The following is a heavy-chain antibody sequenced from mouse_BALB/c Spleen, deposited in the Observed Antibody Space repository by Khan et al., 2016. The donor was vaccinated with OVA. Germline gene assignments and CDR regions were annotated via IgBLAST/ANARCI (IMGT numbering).Heavy chain of an antibody. CDR2: INTHSGVP. Sequence: QIQLVQSGPELKKPGETVRISCKASGYTFTTAGIQWVQKMPGKGLKWIGWINTHSGVPKYAEDFKGRFAFSLEISVNTAYLQITNLNNEDTATXFGARGGAAYDRDDGGAMEYWGQGTSVTVSS. D-gene: IGHD2-14*01. J-gene: IGHJ4*01. V-gene: IGHV9-4*02. CDR3: ARGGAAYDRDDGGAMEY. CDR1: GYTFTTAG.